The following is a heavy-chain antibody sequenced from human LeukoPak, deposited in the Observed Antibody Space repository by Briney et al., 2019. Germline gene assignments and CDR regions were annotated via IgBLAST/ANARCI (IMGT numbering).Heavy chain of an antibody. J-gene: IGHJ4*02. D-gene: IGHD6-13*01. V-gene: IGHV3-48*04. Sequence: GGSLRLSCVGSGFSFSTYSMNWVRQAPGKGLECISYISSSSSTIYYADSVKGRFTISRDNAKNSLYLQMNSLRAEDTAVYYCARSSFSSLDYFDYWGQGTLVTVSS. CDR2: ISSSSSTI. CDR1: GFSFSTYS. CDR3: ARSSFSSLDYFDY.